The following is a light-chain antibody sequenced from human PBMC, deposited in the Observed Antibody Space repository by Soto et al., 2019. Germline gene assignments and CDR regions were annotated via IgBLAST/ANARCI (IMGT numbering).Light chain of an antibody. CDR1: SSNIGSNY. Sequence: QSVLTQPPSASGTPGQRVTISCSGSSSNIGSNYVYWYQQLPGTAPKLLIYRNNQRPSGVPDRFSASKSGTSASLAISGLRSEDEADYYCAAWDANLSGPHVVFGGGTQLTVL. CDR2: RNN. J-gene: IGLJ2*01. CDR3: AAWDANLSGPHVV. V-gene: IGLV1-47*01.